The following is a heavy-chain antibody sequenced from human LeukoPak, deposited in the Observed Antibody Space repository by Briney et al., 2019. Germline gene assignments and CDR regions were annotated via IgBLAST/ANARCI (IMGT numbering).Heavy chain of an antibody. V-gene: IGHV3-64*01. D-gene: IGHD3-3*01. CDR3: ARAGYYDFWSGLSY. CDR2: ISSNGGST. CDR1: GFTFSSYA. J-gene: IGHJ4*02. Sequence: PGGSLRLSCAASGFTFSSYAMHGVRQAPGKGLEYVSAISSNGGSTYYANSLKGRFNISRDNSKNTLYLQMGSLRAEDMAVYYCARAGYYDFWSGLSYWGQGTLVTVSS.